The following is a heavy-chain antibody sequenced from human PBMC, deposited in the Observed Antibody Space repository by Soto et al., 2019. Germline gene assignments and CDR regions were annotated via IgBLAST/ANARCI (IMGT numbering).Heavy chain of an antibody. Sequence: SATLSLTCTVSGGSISSGGYYWSWIRQHPGKGLEWIGYIYYSGSTYYNPSLKSRVTISVDTSKNQFSLKLSSVTAADTAVYYCARNRGTTVVLDYWGQGTLVTVSS. J-gene: IGHJ4*02. D-gene: IGHD4-17*01. CDR1: GGSISSGGYY. CDR3: ARNRGTTVVLDY. CDR2: IYYSGST. V-gene: IGHV4-31*03.